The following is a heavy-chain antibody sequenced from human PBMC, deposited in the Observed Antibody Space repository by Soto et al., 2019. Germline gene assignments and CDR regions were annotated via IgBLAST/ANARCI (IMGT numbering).Heavy chain of an antibody. CDR3: ARGGMTRFDY. J-gene: IGHJ4*02. Sequence: QVQLVESGGGLVEPEGSLRLSCAAFGFTFSGFHMSWIRQAPGKGLEWLSCISGDSTITYADSVKGRFTISRDNAKNSLSLQMNSLRAEDTAVYYCARGGMTRFDYWGQGSLVTVSS. CDR1: GFTFSGFH. V-gene: IGHV3-11*01. CDR2: ISGDSTI. D-gene: IGHD4-17*01.